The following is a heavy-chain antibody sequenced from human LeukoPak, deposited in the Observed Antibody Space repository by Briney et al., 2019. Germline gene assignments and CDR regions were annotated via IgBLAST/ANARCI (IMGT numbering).Heavy chain of an antibody. D-gene: IGHD6-13*01. V-gene: IGHV1-18*01. CDR3: ARALPFKAAAGTDYYYGMDV. CDR2: ISAYNGNT. Sequence: ASVKVSCKASGYTFTSYGISWVRQAPGQGLEWMGWISAYNGNTNYAQKLQGRVTMTTDTSTSTAYMELRSLRSDDTAVYYCARALPFKAAAGTDYYYGMDVWGQGTTVTVSS. J-gene: IGHJ6*02. CDR1: GYTFTSYG.